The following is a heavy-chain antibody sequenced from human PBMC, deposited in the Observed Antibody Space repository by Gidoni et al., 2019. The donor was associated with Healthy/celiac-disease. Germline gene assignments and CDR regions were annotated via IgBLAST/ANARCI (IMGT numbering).Heavy chain of an antibody. Sequence: QVQLVESGGGVVQPGRSLRLSCPASGFTISSYAMHWVGQAPGKGMEWGAVRSYDGSNKYYADSVEGRFTISRDNSKNTLYLQMNSLRAEDTAVYYCARDNGAMIHHAFDIWGQGTMVTVSS. J-gene: IGHJ3*02. D-gene: IGHD3-22*01. V-gene: IGHV3-30-3*01. CDR3: ARDNGAMIHHAFDI. CDR2: RSYDGSNK. CDR1: GFTISSYA.